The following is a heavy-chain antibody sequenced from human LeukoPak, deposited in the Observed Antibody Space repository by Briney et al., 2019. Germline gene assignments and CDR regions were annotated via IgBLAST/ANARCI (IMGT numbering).Heavy chain of an antibody. D-gene: IGHD3-3*01. CDR1: GYTFTSYW. Sequence: PGESLKISCKGSGYTFTSYWIGWVRQMPGKGLEWMGIIYPGDSDTRYSPSFQGQVTISADKSISTAYLQWSSLKASDTAMYYCARRAYDFWSGHQNWFDPWGQGTLVTVSS. CDR2: IYPGDSDT. J-gene: IGHJ5*02. CDR3: ARRAYDFWSGHQNWFDP. V-gene: IGHV5-51*01.